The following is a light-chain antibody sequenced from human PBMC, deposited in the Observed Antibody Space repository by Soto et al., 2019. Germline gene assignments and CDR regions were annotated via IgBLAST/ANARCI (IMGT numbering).Light chain of an antibody. CDR2: DVS. V-gene: IGLV2-14*03. Sequence: QSALTQPASVSGSPGQSITISCAGTSADVGAYDYVSWYQHHPGKVPKLMIYDVSERTSGVSTRFSGSKSANMASLTISGLQADDEADYYCAAYTTSSTLVFGGGTKLTVL. CDR3: AAYTTSSTLV. CDR1: SADVGAYDY. J-gene: IGLJ3*02.